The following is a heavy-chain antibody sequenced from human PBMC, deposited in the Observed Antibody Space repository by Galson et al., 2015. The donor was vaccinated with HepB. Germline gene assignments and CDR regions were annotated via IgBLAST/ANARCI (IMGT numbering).Heavy chain of an antibody. CDR3: ARDRGNTAMDSYYYYGMDV. V-gene: IGHV3-48*04. Sequence: SLRLSCAASGFTFSSYSMNWVRQAPGKGLEWVSYISSSSSTIYYAYSVTGRSTISRDNANNSLYLQMNILRVDDTAVYYCARDRGNTAMDSYYYYGMDVWGRATAVTVS. CDR2: ISSSSSTI. D-gene: IGHD5-18*01. J-gene: IGHJ6*02. CDR1: GFTFSSYS.